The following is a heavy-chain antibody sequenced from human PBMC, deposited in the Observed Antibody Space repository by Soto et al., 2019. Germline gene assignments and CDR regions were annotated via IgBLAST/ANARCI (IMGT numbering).Heavy chain of an antibody. D-gene: IGHD6-13*01. V-gene: IGHV3-23*01. CDR1: GFTFSSYS. J-gene: IGHJ6*02. CDR2: ISGPGGTT. Sequence: QPGGSLRLSCAASGFTFSSYSMNWVRQAPGKGLEWVSAISGPGGTTYYADSVKGRFTISRDNSKNTLYLQMNSLRADDTAVYYCPPGRAGSTGYGMDVWGQGTTVTVSS. CDR3: PPGRAGSTGYGMDV.